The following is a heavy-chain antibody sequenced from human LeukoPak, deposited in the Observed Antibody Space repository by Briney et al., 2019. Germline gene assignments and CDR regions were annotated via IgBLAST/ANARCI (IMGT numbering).Heavy chain of an antibody. Sequence: GGSLRLSCAASGFTFSSYAMHWVRQAPGKGLEYVSAISSNGGSTYYANSVKGRFTISRDNSKNTLCLQMGSLRAEDMAVYYCARAEVVWFGELYAFDIWGQGTMVTVSS. CDR1: GFTFSSYA. D-gene: IGHD3-10*01. V-gene: IGHV3-64*01. CDR2: ISSNGGST. CDR3: ARAEVVWFGELYAFDI. J-gene: IGHJ3*02.